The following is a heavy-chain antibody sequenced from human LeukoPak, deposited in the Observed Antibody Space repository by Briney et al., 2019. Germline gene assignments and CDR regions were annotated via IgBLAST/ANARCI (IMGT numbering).Heavy chain of an antibody. CDR1: GFTSDDYA. J-gene: IGHJ4*02. V-gene: IGHV3-9*02. D-gene: IGHD4-17*01. CDR2: ISWNSGSI. CDR3: AKDRTTVTTSDFDY. Sequence: GRSLRLSCAASGFTSDDYAMHWVRQAPGKGLEWVSGISWNSGSIGYADSVKGRFTISRDNAKNSLYLQMNSLRAEDTALYYCAKDRTTVTTSDFDYWGQGTLVTVSS.